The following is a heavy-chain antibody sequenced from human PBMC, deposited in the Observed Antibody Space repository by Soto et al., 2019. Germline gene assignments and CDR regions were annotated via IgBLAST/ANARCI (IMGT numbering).Heavy chain of an antibody. CDR1: GFTFSSYG. V-gene: IGHV3-33*01. Sequence: QVQLVESGGGVVQPGRSLRLSCAASGFTFSSYGMYWVRQAPGKGLEWVAVIWYDGSSKYYEDSVKGRFTISRDNSKNTLYLQMNSLRAEDTAVYYCARDEGFTVNWGQGTLVTVSS. CDR2: IWYDGSSK. D-gene: IGHD2-15*01. J-gene: IGHJ4*02. CDR3: ARDEGFTVN.